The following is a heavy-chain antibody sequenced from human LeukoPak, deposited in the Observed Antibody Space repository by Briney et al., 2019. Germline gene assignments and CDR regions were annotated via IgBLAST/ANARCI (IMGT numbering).Heavy chain of an antibody. V-gene: IGHV4-34*01. CDR1: GESFSGYY. CDR3: ARLIRYGSGSYYNVDY. Sequence: ASETLSLTCGVYGESFSGYYWSWIRQPPGKGLEWIGEINHSGSTNYNPSLKSRVTISVDTSKNQFSLKLSSVTAADTAVYYCARLIRYGSGSYYNVDYWGQGTLVTVSS. CDR2: INHSGST. D-gene: IGHD3-10*01. J-gene: IGHJ4*02.